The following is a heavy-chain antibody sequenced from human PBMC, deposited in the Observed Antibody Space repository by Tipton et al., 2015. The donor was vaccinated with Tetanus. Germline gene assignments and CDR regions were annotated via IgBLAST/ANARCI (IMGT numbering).Heavy chain of an antibody. D-gene: IGHD3-22*01. Sequence: LRLSCTVSGGSISSYYWSWIRQPPGKGLEWIGYIYYSGSTNYNPSLKSRVTISVDTSKNQFSLKLSSVTAADTAVYYCASSYYDSSGYNYWYFDLWGRGTLVTVSS. CDR2: IYYSGST. CDR3: ASSYYDSSGYNYWYFDL. V-gene: IGHV4-59*01. J-gene: IGHJ2*01. CDR1: GGSISSYY.